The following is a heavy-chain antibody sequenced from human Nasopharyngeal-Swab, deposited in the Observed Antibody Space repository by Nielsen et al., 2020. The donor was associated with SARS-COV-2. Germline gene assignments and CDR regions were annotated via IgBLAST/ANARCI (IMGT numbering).Heavy chain of an antibody. V-gene: IGHV4-39*01. Sequence: SETLSLTCTASGGPISSSSYYWGWIRQPPGKGLEWIGSIYYSGSTYYNPSLKSRVTISVDTSKNQFSLKLSSVTGADTAVYYCARQRAYYDSSGYSGWFDPWGQGTLVTVSS. D-gene: IGHD3-22*01. J-gene: IGHJ5*02. CDR3: ARQRAYYDSSGYSGWFDP. CDR1: GGPISSSSYY. CDR2: IYYSGST.